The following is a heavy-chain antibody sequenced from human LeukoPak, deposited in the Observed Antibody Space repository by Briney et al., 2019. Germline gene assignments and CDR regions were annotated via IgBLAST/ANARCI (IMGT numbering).Heavy chain of an antibody. CDR1: GFTFSSYA. V-gene: IGHV3-30*18. J-gene: IGHJ6*02. CDR3: AKGQLVDYGMDV. D-gene: IGHD2-15*01. Sequence: GGSLRLSCAASGFTFSSYAMHWVRQAPGKGLEWVAVMSYDGGHKYYADSVKGRFTISRDNSKNTLYLQMNSLRAEDTAVYYCAKGQLVDYGMDVWGQGTTVTVSS. CDR2: MSYDGGHK.